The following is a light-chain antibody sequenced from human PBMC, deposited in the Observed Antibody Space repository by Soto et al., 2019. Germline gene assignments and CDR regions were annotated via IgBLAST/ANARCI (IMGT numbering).Light chain of an antibody. Sequence: TQSPSSXGDIKKDRVPIPWQESKDISNYLHWYQQKKEKAXKXXXYDESTLETGVPTRFRGSGSGTDFTFTITRVPPEDFATYYCQELNSYPITFGEGTRLEI. CDR2: DES. J-gene: IGKJ5*01. V-gene: IGKV1-33*01. CDR3: QELNSYPIT. CDR1: KDISNY.